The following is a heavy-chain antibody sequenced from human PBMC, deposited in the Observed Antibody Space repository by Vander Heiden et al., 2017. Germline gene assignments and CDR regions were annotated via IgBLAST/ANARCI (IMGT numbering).Heavy chain of an antibody. CDR3: ARTLPYSSSFQFDP. Sequence: QVQLQESGPGLVKPSQTLSLTCTVSGGSISSGGYYWSWIRQHPGKGLEWIGYIYPRGSTYYSPSLRSRVTISVDMSKNQFFLKLTSVTAADTAVYYCARTLPYSSSFQFDPWGQGSLVTVSS. V-gene: IGHV4-31*03. J-gene: IGHJ5*02. CDR1: GGSISSGGYY. D-gene: IGHD6-13*01. CDR2: IYPRGST.